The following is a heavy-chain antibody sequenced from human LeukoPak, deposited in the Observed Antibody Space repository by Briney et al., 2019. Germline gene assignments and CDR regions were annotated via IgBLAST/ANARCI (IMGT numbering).Heavy chain of an antibody. J-gene: IGHJ4*02. V-gene: IGHV3-11*05. Sequence: GGSLRLSCAASGFTFSDYYMNWLRQAPGKGLEWISYISSSSDYTTYADSVKGRFTISRDNSKNSLYLQMNSLRAEDSAVYYCARDPPGDGGVTLDYWGQGTLVTVSS. CDR1: GFTFSDYY. CDR3: ARDPPGDGGVTLDY. D-gene: IGHD2-8*02. CDR2: ISSSSDYT.